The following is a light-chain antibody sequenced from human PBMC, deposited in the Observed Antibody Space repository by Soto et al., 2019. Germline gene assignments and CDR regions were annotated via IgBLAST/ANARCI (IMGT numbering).Light chain of an antibody. J-gene: IGKJ1*01. V-gene: IGKV3-20*01. CDR3: QQYGSSPGT. CDR1: QIVTSNY. CDR2: GAS. Sequence: EIVLTQSPCTLSSSPGERATLSCRASQIVTSNYLAWYQQKPGQAPRLLIFGASIRATGLPDRFSGGGSGTDFTLTISRLEPEDFAVYYCQQYGSSPGTFVQGTKVDIK.